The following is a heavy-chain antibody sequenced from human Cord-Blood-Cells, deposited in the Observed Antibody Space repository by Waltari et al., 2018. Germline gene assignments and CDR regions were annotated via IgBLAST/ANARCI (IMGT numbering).Heavy chain of an antibody. D-gene: IGHD6-13*01. CDR3: ASELKVAAAEDNWFDP. V-gene: IGHV1-69*04. CDR2: IHTILGIA. CDR1: GGTFSSYA. Sequence: QVQLVQSGAEVKKPGSSVKVSCRASGGTFSSYAISWVRQAPGQGLEWMGRIHTILGIANYAQKFQGRVTVTADESTSTAYMALSSLGSEDTAVDYCASELKVAAAEDNWFDPWGQGTLVTVSS. J-gene: IGHJ5*02.